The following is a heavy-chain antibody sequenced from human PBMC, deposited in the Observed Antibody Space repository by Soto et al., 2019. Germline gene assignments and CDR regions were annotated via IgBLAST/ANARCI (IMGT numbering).Heavy chain of an antibody. J-gene: IGHJ6*02. V-gene: IGHV3-21*01. Sequence: GGSLRLSCAASRFTFSSYSMNWVRQAPGKGLEWVSSISSSSSYIYYADSVKGRFTISRDNAKNSLYLQMNSLRAEDTAVYYCARDSTAVAVAGTYYYCYGMDVWGQGTTVTVSS. CDR2: ISSSSSYI. D-gene: IGHD6-19*01. CDR1: RFTFSSYS. CDR3: ARDSTAVAVAGTYYYCYGMDV.